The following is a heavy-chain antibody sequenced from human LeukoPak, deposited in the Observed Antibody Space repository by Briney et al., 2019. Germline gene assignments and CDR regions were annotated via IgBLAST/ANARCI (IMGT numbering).Heavy chain of an antibody. Sequence: GGSLRLSCAASGFTFSSYAMSWVRQAPGKGLEWVSAISGSGGSTYYADSVKGRFTISRDNSKNTLYLQMNSLRAEDTAVYYCAKDPRRSTRDFWSGYHFDYWGQGTLVTVSS. V-gene: IGHV3-23*01. D-gene: IGHD3-3*01. CDR1: GFTFSSYA. CDR2: ISGSGGST. CDR3: AKDPRRSTRDFWSGYHFDY. J-gene: IGHJ4*02.